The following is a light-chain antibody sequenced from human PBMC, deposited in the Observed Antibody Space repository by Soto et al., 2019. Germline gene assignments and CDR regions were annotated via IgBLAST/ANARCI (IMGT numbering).Light chain of an antibody. Sequence: QSVLTQPASVSGSPGQSITISCTGTSSDVGSYNLVSWYQQHPGKAPKLMIYEGSKRPSGVSNRFSGSKSVNTASLTNSGHQAEYEADYYCWSYAGSSAYVFGTGTKVTVL. V-gene: IGLV2-23*01. CDR3: WSYAGSSAYV. CDR1: SSDVGSYNL. CDR2: EGS. J-gene: IGLJ1*01.